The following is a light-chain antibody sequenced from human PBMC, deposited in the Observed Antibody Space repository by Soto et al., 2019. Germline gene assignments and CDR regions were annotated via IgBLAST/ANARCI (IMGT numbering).Light chain of an antibody. CDR3: RHYYSYPIS. J-gene: IGKJ5*01. CDR2: EAS. CDR1: QSISSW. V-gene: IGKV1-5*03. Sequence: DIQMTQSPSTLSATEGDRVTITCRASQSISSWLAWYQQKPGRAPNLLIYEASILETGVPSRFSGSGSGTEFTLTISSLQPDDFATYYCRHYYSYPISFGQGTRLEIK.